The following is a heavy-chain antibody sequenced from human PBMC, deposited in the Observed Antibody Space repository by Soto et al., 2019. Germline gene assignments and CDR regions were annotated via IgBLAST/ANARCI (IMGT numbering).Heavy chain of an antibody. CDR1: GFTFSSYS. J-gene: IGHJ5*02. Sequence: GGSLRLSCAASGFTFSSYSMNWVRQAPGKGLEWVSYISSSSSTIYYADSVKGRFTISRDNAKNSLYPQMNSLRAEDTAVYYCARDRPPHFSKHTHDYWFDPWGQGTLVTVSS. CDR3: ARDRPPHFSKHTHDYWFDP. D-gene: IGHD2-21*02. V-gene: IGHV3-48*01. CDR2: ISSSSSTI.